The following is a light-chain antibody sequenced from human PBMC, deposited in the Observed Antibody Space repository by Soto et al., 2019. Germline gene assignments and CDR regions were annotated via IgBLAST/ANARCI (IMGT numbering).Light chain of an antibody. CDR2: AAS. V-gene: IGKV1-17*01. J-gene: IGKJ1*01. CDR1: QGIRHD. Sequence: DIQMTQSPSSRSVSVGDRVTITCRASQGIRHDFGWYQRRPGKAPKXVISAASTLQPGVPSRFRGSGSGTDLTLTISSLQPEDFATYYCLQHNTCPRTFGQGTKVDIK. CDR3: LQHNTCPRT.